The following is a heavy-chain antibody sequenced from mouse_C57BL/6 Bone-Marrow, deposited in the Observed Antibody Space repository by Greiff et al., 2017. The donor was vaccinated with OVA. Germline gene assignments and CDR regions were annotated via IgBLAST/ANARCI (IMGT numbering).Heavy chain of an antibody. D-gene: IGHD2-1*01. CDR3: ARGFGYGNYSFAY. CDR1: GYSITSGYY. CDR2: ISYDGSN. Sequence: EVHLVESGPGLVKPSQSLSLTCSVTGYSITSGYYWNWIRQFPGNKLEWMGYISYDGSNNYNPSLKNRISITRDTSKNQFFLKLNSVTTEDTATYYCARGFGYGNYSFAYWGQGTLVTVSA. J-gene: IGHJ3*01. V-gene: IGHV3-6*01.